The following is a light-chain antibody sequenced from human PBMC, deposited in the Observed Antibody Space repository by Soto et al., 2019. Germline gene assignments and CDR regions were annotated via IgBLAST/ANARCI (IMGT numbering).Light chain of an antibody. Sequence: QSVLTQPPSVSGSPGQSVAISCTGTSSDVGSYNRVSWYQQPPGAAPKLMIYGVSNRPSGVPDRFSGSKSGNTASLTISGLQAEDEADYYCNSYTGSSTYVFGTGTKVTV. V-gene: IGLV2-18*02. J-gene: IGLJ1*01. CDR1: SSDVGSYNR. CDR2: GVS. CDR3: NSYTGSSTYV.